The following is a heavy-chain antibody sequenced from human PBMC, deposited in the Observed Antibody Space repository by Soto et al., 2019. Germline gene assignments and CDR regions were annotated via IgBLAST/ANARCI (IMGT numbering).Heavy chain of an antibody. J-gene: IGHJ4*02. D-gene: IGHD4-4*01. CDR1: GGTFSSYA. CDR3: ARDGGVYDYSPFDY. V-gene: IGHV1-69*12. CDR2: IIPIFGTA. Sequence: QVQLVQSGAEVKKPGSSVKVSCKASGGTFSSYAISWVRQAPGQGLEWMGGIIPIFGTADYAQKFQGRVTITADESTSTASMELGSLRSEDTAVYYCARDGGVYDYSPFDYWGQGTLVTVSS.